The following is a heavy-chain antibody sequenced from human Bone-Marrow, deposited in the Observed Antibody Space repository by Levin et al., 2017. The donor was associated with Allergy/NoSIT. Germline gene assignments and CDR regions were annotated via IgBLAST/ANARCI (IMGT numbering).Heavy chain of an antibody. Sequence: GSLRLSCAVSGVSFSGYFWSWIRQPPGKGLEWIGEIKVSGNTNYNPSLKSRLTISLDTSKAQFSLQLSSVTAADTAVYYCARATRPPALRSFDRSYYFDYWGQGALVTV. V-gene: IGHV4-34*01. CDR3: ARATRPPALRSFDRSYYFDY. CDR1: GVSFSGYF. CDR2: IKVSGNT. J-gene: IGHJ4*01. D-gene: IGHD3-9*01.